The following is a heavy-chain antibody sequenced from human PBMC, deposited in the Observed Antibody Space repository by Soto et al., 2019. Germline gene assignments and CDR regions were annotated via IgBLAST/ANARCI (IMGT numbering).Heavy chain of an antibody. D-gene: IGHD6-19*01. CDR1: GFTFSSYG. CDR3: AKDFSALEYSSGFDY. Sequence: PGGSLRLSCAASGFTFSSYGMHWVRQAPGKGLEWVAVISYDGSNKYYADSVKGRFTISRDNSKNTLYLQMNSLRAEDTAVYYCAKDFSALEYSSGFDYWGQGTLVTVS. V-gene: IGHV3-30*18. CDR2: ISYDGSNK. J-gene: IGHJ4*02.